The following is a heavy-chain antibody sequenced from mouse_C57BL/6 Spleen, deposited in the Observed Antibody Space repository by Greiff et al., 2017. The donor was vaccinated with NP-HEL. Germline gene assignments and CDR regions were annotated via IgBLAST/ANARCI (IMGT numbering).Heavy chain of an antibody. V-gene: IGHV5-6*01. J-gene: IGHJ2*01. CDR3: ARQEGGYDYSDY. D-gene: IGHD2-3*01. CDR1: GFTFSSYG. Sequence: EVHLVESGGDLVKPGGSLKLSCAASGFTFSSYGMSWVRQTPDKRLEWVATISSGGSYTYYPDSVKGRFTISRDNAKNTLYLQMSSLKSEDTAMYYCARQEGGYDYSDYWGQGTTLTVSS. CDR2: ISSGGSYT.